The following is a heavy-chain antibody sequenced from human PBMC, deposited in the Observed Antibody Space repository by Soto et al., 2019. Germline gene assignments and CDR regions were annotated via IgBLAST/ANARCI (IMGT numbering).Heavy chain of an antibody. CDR3: ARDTPDSSSPYLEGAFDI. CDR1: GGSISSGGYY. Sequence: SETLSLTCTVSGGSISSGGYYWSWIRQHPGKGLEWIGYIYYSGSTYYNPSLKSRVTISVDTSKNQFSLKLSSVTAADTAVYYCARDTPDSSSPYLEGAFDIWGQGTMVTVSS. J-gene: IGHJ3*02. V-gene: IGHV4-31*03. CDR2: IYYSGST. D-gene: IGHD6-6*01.